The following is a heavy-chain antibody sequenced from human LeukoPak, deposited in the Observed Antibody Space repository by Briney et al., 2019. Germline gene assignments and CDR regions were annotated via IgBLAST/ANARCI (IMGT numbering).Heavy chain of an antibody. D-gene: IGHD1-1*01. CDR3: ARVASSNDYFDY. J-gene: IGHJ4*02. Sequence: SETLSLTCTVSGYSISSGYYWGWIRQPPGKGLEWIGSIYHSGSTYYNPSLKSRVTISVDTSKNQFSLKLSSVIAADTAVYYCARVASSNDYFDYWGQGTLVTVSS. V-gene: IGHV4-38-2*02. CDR2: IYHSGST. CDR1: GYSISSGYY.